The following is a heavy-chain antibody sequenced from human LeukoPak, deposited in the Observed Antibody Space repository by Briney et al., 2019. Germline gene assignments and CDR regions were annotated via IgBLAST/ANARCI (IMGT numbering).Heavy chain of an antibody. CDR3: ARDPPDNRYCSGGSCSDY. Sequence: SETLSLTCTVSGDSISSGSYYWNWIRQHPGKGLEWIGYIYYSGNSYYNPSLKSRVTISLDSSKNHFSLNLSSVTAADTAVYYCARDPPDNRYCSGGSCSDYWGQGTLVTVSS. D-gene: IGHD2-15*01. CDR2: IYYSGNS. CDR1: GDSISSGSYY. V-gene: IGHV4-31*03. J-gene: IGHJ4*02.